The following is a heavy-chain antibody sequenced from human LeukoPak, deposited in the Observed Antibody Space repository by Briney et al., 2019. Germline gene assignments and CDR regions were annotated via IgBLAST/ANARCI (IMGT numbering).Heavy chain of an antibody. CDR1: GFTFSSYA. Sequence: PGGSLTSSCAASGFTFSSYAMSWVRQAPGKGLGWVSAIIGRGGSTNYADSVKGRFTISRDNAKNTLYLQMSSLRAEDTAVYYCAKAQFLGYSGYDYWGQGTLVTVSS. CDR2: IIGRGGST. V-gene: IGHV3-23*01. D-gene: IGHD5-12*01. CDR3: AKAQFLGYSGYDY. J-gene: IGHJ4*02.